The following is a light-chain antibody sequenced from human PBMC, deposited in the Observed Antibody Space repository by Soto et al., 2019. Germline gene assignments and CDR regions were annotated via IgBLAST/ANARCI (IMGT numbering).Light chain of an antibody. CDR2: DVS. J-gene: IGLJ1*01. V-gene: IGLV2-14*03. Sequence: QSALTQPASVSGSPGPSITISCTGTSSDVGGYNYVSWYQQHPGKAPKLMIYDVSARPSGVSNRFSGSKSGNTAYLTISGRQAEDEADYYCSSYKSSSTLFVFGTGTKLTVL. CDR3: SSYKSSSTLFV. CDR1: SSDVGGYNY.